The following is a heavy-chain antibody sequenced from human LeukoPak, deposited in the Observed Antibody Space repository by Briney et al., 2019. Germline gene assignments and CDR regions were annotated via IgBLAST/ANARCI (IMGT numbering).Heavy chain of an antibody. CDR2: ISSSGSTI. CDR3: AVRAGYSSGWYRAFDI. V-gene: IGHV3-48*03. J-gene: IGHJ3*02. D-gene: IGHD6-19*01. Sequence: GGSLRLSCAASGFTFSSYEMNWVRQAPGKGLEWVSYISSSGSTIYYADSVKGRFTISRDNAKNSLYLQMNSLRAEDTAVYYCAVRAGYSSGWYRAFDIWGQGTMVTVSS. CDR1: GFTFSSYE.